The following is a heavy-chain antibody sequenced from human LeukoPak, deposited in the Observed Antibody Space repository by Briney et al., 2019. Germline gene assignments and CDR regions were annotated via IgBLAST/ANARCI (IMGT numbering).Heavy chain of an antibody. J-gene: IGHJ4*02. CDR3: AKVRYDSSGYQSPYFDY. CDR2: FSGSGGST. V-gene: IGHV3-23*01. Sequence: GGSLRLSCAASGFTFSSYAMSWVRQAPGQGLECVSVFSGSGGSTYYADSVKGRFTISRDNSKNTLYLQMNSLRAEDTAVYYCAKVRYDSSGYQSPYFDYWGQGILVTVSS. D-gene: IGHD3-22*01. CDR1: GFTFSSYA.